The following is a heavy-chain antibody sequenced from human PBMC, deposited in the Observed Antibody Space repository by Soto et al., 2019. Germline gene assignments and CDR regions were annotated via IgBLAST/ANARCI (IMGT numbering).Heavy chain of an antibody. J-gene: IGHJ6*02. CDR1: GFTVSSNY. CDR3: ARSRGSYYYYGMDV. D-gene: IGHD3-16*01. Sequence: GGSLRLSCAASGFTVSSNYMSWVRQAPGRGLEWVSIIYSGGSTYYADSVKGRFTISRDTSKNTLYLQMNSLRAEDTAVYYCARSRGSYYYYGMDVWGQGTKVTGSS. CDR2: IYSGGST. V-gene: IGHV3-66*01.